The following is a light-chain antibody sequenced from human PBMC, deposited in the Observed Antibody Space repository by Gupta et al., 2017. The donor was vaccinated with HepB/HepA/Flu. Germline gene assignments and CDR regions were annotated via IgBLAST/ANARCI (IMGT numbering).Light chain of an antibody. CDR1: QSVSSNNY. Sequence: EIVLTQSPATLSLSPGERATLSCGASQSVSSNNYLAWYQQKPGLAPRLLIYDASGRATGIPDRFSGSGSGTDFTLTISSLEPEDFAVYYCQHDGSSWTFGQGTKVEIK. V-gene: IGKV3D-20*01. CDR2: DAS. J-gene: IGKJ1*01. CDR3: QHDGSSWT.